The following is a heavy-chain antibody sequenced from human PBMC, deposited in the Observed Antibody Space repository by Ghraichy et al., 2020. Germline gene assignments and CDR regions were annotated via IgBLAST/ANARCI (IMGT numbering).Heavy chain of an antibody. Sequence: GGSLRLSCAASGFTFSSYAMHWVRQAPGKGLEWVAVISYDGSNKYYADSVKGRFTISRDNSKNTLYLQMNSLRAEDTAVYYCARGQNIAVAAFDYWGQGTLVTVSS. CDR1: GFTFSSYA. CDR3: ARGQNIAVAAFDY. J-gene: IGHJ4*02. CDR2: ISYDGSNK. D-gene: IGHD6-19*01. V-gene: IGHV3-30-3*01.